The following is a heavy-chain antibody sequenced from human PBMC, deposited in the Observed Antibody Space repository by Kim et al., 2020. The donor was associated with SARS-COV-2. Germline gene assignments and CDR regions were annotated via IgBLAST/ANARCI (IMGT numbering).Heavy chain of an antibody. CDR2: ISGSGGST. J-gene: IGHJ4*02. CDR3: AKDFRRYYYDSSGYPLDY. CDR1: GFTFSSYA. V-gene: IGHV3-23*01. D-gene: IGHD3-22*01. Sequence: GGSLRLSCAASGFTFSSYAMSWVRQAPGKGLEWVSAISGSGGSTYYADSVKGRFTISRDNSKNTLYLQMNSLRAEDTAVYYCAKDFRRYYYDSSGYPLDYWGQGTLVTVSS.